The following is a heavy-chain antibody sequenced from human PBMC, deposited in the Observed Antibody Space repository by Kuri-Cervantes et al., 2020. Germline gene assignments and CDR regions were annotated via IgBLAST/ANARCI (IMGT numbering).Heavy chain of an antibody. D-gene: IGHD2-15*01. CDR1: GFTFSSNS. CDR3: AKPGGYCSGGSCYPTN. V-gene: IGHV3-43*01. Sequence: GESLKISCTASGFTFSSNSMNRVRQVPGKGLEWVSLISWDGDSTYYADSVKGRFTISRDNSKNSLYLQMNSLRAEDTALYYCAKPGGYCSGGSCYPTNWGQGTLVTVSS. J-gene: IGHJ4*02. CDR2: ISWDGDST.